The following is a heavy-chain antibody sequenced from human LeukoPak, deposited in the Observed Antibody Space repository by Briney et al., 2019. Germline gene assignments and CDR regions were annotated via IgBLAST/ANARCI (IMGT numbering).Heavy chain of an antibody. J-gene: IGHJ4*02. Sequence: SETLSLTCTVSGGSISSSSYYWGWIRQPPGKGLEWIGSIYYSGSTYYNPSLKSRVTISVDTSKNQFSLKLSSVTAADTAVYYCARESPRSHFDYWGQGTLVTVSS. V-gene: IGHV4-39*07. CDR1: GGSISSSSYY. CDR2: IYYSGST. CDR3: ARESPRSHFDY.